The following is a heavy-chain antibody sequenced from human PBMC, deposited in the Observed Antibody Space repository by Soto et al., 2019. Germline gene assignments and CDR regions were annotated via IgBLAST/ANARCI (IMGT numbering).Heavy chain of an antibody. CDR1: GLAISSYW. J-gene: IGHJ4*02. CDR2: INGDGSST. D-gene: IGHD6-19*01. CDR3: AVSVAGATAIAY. V-gene: IGHV3-74*01. Sequence: EVQLVESGGGLVQPGESLRLSCVVSGLAISSYWMHWVRQAPGNGLVWVSRINGDGSSTNYADSVKGRFTISRDNAKNTRYLEVNTLRGEDTAVYCCAVSVAGATAIAYWGQGTLVTVSS.